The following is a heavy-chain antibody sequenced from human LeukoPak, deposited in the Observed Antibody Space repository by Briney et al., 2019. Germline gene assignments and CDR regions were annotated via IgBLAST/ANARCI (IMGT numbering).Heavy chain of an antibody. D-gene: IGHD2-15*01. Sequence: GGSLRLSCATSGFSFSGAWLSWVRQAPGKGLEWIGRIQHGGTTDYAAPVKGRFTISRDDSKARLYLQMNSLKTEDTAIYYCTTVTHFYLGGQGTLVTVSS. CDR3: TTVTHFYL. V-gene: IGHV3-15*01. CDR1: GFSFSGAW. J-gene: IGHJ4*02. CDR2: IQHGGTT.